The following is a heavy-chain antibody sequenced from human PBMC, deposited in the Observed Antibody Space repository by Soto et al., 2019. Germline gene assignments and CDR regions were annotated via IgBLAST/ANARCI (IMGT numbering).Heavy chain of an antibody. J-gene: IGHJ6*02. CDR2: FDPEDGET. Sequence: ASVKVSCKVSGYTLTELSMHWVRQAPGKGLEWMGGFDPEDGETIYAQKFQGRVTMAEDTSTDTAYMELSSLRSEDTAVYYCATDWGDYADYYGMDVWGQGTTVTVSS. D-gene: IGHD3-16*01. V-gene: IGHV1-24*01. CDR1: GYTLTELS. CDR3: ATDWGDYADYYGMDV.